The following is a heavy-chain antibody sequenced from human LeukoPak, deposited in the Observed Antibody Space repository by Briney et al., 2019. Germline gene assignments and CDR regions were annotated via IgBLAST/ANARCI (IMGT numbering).Heavy chain of an antibody. V-gene: IGHV3-9*01. CDR2: ISWNSGSI. J-gene: IGHJ2*01. Sequence: PGRSLRVSCAASGFTFGDYAMHWVRQARGKGLEWVSGISWNSGSIGYADSVKGRFTISRDNAKNSLYLQMNSLRAEDTALYYCAKDSVAVAGSHWYFDLWGRGTLVTVSS. CDR3: AKDSVAVAGSHWYFDL. CDR1: GFTFGDYA. D-gene: IGHD6-19*01.